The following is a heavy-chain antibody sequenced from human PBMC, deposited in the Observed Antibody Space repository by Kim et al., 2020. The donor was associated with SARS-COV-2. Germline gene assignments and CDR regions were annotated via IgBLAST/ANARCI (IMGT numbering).Heavy chain of an antibody. D-gene: IGHD3-16*01. CDR3: ARVWGTRGAPIHHAMDV. Sequence: VQGRFTISSDNAKNTLYLQRNSLRAEDTAVYYCARVWGTRGAPIHHAMDVWGQGTTVTVSS. V-gene: IGHV3-74*01. J-gene: IGHJ6*02.